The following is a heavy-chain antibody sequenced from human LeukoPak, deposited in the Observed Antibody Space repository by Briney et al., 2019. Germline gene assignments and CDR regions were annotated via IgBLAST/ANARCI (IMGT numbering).Heavy chain of an antibody. CDR3: ARGIVGAPDAFDI. J-gene: IGHJ3*02. CDR2: IYSGGST. Sequence: GGSLRLSCAASGFTVSSNYMSWVRQAPGKGLEWVSVIYSGGSTYYADSVKGRFTISRDNSKNTLYLQMNSLRAEDTAVYYCARGIVGAPDAFDIWGQGTVVTVSS. CDR1: GFTVSSNY. D-gene: IGHD1-26*01. V-gene: IGHV3-53*01.